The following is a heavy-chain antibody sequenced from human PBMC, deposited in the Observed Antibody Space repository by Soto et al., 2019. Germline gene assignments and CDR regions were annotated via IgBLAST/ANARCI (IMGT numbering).Heavy chain of an antibody. D-gene: IGHD5-12*01. CDR2: IYYSGST. Sequence: SATLSLTCTVSGGSISGYYWSWIRQPPGKGLEWIGYIYYSGSTNYNPSLKSRVTISVDTSKNQFSLKLSSVTAADTAVYYCARAYGGYADYWGQGALVTVSS. CDR3: ARAYGGYADY. V-gene: IGHV4-59*01. J-gene: IGHJ4*02. CDR1: GGSISGYY.